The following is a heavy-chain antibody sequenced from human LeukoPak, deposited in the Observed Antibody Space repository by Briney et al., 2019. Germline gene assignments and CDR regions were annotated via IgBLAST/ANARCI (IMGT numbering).Heavy chain of an antibody. CDR3: TRDQDGMGV. Sequence: SQTLSLTCAISGDSVSRDTAGWNWFRQSPSRGLEWLGRTYYRAKWYYDYGISVKSRILINPDTSKNQFSLQLNSVTPEDTAVYYCTRDQDGMGVWGQGTSVTVSS. J-gene: IGHJ6*02. V-gene: IGHV6-1*01. CDR1: GDSVSRDTAG. CDR2: TYYRAKWYY.